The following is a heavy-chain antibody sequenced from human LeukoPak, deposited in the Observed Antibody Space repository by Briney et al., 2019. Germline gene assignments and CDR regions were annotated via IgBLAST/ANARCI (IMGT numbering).Heavy chain of an antibody. Sequence: SETLSLTCTASGGSISSYYWSWIRQPPGKGLEWIGYIYYSGSTNYNPSLKSRVTISVDTSKNQFSLKLSSVTAADTAVYYCARHSPYGDYFDYWGQGTLVTVSS. CDR2: IYYSGST. V-gene: IGHV4-59*08. CDR1: GGSISSYY. D-gene: IGHD4-17*01. J-gene: IGHJ4*02. CDR3: ARHSPYGDYFDY.